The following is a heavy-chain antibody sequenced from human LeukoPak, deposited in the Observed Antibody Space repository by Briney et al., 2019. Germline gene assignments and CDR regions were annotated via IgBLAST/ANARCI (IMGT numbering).Heavy chain of an antibody. D-gene: IGHD5-18*01. CDR3: ARGGYSWVNHDAFDI. CDR1: GYTFTSYG. V-gene: IGHV1-18*01. Sequence: ASVKVSCKASGYTFTSYGISWVRQAPGQGLEWMGWISAYNGNTNYAQKLQGRVTMTTDTSTSTAYMELRSLRPDDTAVYYCARGGYSWVNHDAFDIWGQGTMVTVSS. CDR2: ISAYNGNT. J-gene: IGHJ3*02.